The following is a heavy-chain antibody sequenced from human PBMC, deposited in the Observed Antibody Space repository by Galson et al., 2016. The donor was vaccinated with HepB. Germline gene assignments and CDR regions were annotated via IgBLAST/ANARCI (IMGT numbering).Heavy chain of an antibody. CDR3: AREGLSDYGDYKYYYYALDV. Sequence: SLRLSCAASGFTFTTYEMTWVRQAPGKGLEWVANIKQDGSEKYYVDSVKGRFTISRDNAKNSLYLQMNSLRAEDTAVYYCAREGLSDYGDYKYYYYALDVWGQGTTVTVSS. CDR1: GFTFTTYE. CDR2: IKQDGSEK. D-gene: IGHD4-17*01. J-gene: IGHJ6*02. V-gene: IGHV3-7*01.